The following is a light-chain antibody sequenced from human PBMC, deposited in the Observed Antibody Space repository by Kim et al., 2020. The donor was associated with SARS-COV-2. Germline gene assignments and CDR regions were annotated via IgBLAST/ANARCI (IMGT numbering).Light chain of an antibody. CDR2: GKN. J-gene: IGLJ3*02. CDR1: SLRSYY. Sequence: SSELTQDPAVSVALGQTVRITCQGDSLRSYYASWYQQKPGQDPVLVIYGKNNRPSGIPDRFSGSSSGNTASLTITGAQAEDEADYYCNSRDSSGNHWVFGGETKLTVL. CDR3: NSRDSSGNHWV. V-gene: IGLV3-19*01.